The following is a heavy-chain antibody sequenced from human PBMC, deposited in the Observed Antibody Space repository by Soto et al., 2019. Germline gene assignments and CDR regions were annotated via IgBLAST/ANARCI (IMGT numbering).Heavy chain of an antibody. V-gene: IGHV1-18*01. Sequence: ASVKVSCKASGYTFTIYGISWVRQAPGQGLEWMGWISAYNGNTNYAQKLQGRVTMTTDTSTSTAYMELRSLRSDDTAVYYCARDLRGGGNYYYYGMDVWGQGTTVTVSS. CDR2: ISAYNGNT. J-gene: IGHJ6*02. D-gene: IGHD3-16*01. CDR1: GYTFTIYG. CDR3: ARDLRGGGNYYYYGMDV.